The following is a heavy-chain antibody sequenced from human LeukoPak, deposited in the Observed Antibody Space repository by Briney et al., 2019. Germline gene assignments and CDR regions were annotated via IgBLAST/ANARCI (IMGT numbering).Heavy chain of an antibody. CDR3: AREHDSSSGYFDY. D-gene: IGHD3-22*01. V-gene: IGHV1-18*01. CDR2: ISAYNGAT. J-gene: IGHJ4*02. Sequence: ASVKVSCKASGYSFTSYGISWVRQAPGQGLEWMGWISAYNGATNHAHDFQGRVTMTTDTPTTTAYMELRSLRSDDTAVYYCAREHDSSSGYFDYWGQGTLVTVSS. CDR1: GYSFTSYG.